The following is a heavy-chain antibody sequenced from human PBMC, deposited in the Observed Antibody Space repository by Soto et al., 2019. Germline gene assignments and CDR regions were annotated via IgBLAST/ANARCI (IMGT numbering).Heavy chain of an antibody. CDR2: MNPNSGNT. CDR3: ARSLITRGSGSYYKGGWFDP. J-gene: IGHJ5*02. Sequence: QVQLVQSGAEVKKPGASVKVSCKASGYTFTSYDINWVRQATGQGLEWMGWMNPNSGNTGYAQKFQGRVTMTRNTSISTAYMELSSLRSEDTAVYYCARSLITRGSGSYYKGGWFDPWGQGTLVTVSS. CDR1: GYTFTSYD. V-gene: IGHV1-8*01. D-gene: IGHD3-10*01.